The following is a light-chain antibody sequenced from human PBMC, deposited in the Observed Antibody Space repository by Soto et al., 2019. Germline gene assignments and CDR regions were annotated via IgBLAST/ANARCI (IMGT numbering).Light chain of an antibody. CDR1: QSVSNY. V-gene: IGKV3-11*01. CDR2: DAS. CDR3: QQRAGWPPALT. J-gene: IGKJ4*01. Sequence: TQSPSSLSASVGDRVTLSCRASQSVSNYLAWYQQKPGQAPRLLIYDASNRATGIPARFSGSGSGTDFTLTISSLEPEDFAVYFCQQRAGWPPALTFGGGTKVDIK.